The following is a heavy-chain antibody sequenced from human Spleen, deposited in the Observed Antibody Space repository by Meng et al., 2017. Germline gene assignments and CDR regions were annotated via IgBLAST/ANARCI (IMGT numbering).Heavy chain of an antibody. D-gene: IGHD6-13*01. CDR2: IDCNNGGA. Sequence: QLVQSGGGVKQPGASVRVSVKASGYTFTGYYIHWVRQAPGQGLEWLGRIDCNNGGAVYAQKFQDRVTLTRDTSITTAYMDLSRLTSDDTAVYYCARDAGRAAGPRWGQGTLVTVSS. CDR1: GYTFTGYY. J-gene: IGHJ4*02. CDR3: ARDAGRAAGPR. V-gene: IGHV1-2*06.